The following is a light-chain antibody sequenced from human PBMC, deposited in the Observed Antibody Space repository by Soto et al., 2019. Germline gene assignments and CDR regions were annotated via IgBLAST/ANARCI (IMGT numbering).Light chain of an antibody. CDR2: GAS. J-gene: IGKJ1*01. V-gene: IGKV3-20*01. CDR1: QSVSSTY. CDR3: HQFGTSPWT. Sequence: TVLTQSPGILSLSPGERATLSCRASQSVSSTYLAWYEQKPGQAPRLLIYGASSRATGIPDRFSGSGSGTDFTLTTSRVEPVDFAVFFCHQFGTSPWTFGQGTKVEIK.